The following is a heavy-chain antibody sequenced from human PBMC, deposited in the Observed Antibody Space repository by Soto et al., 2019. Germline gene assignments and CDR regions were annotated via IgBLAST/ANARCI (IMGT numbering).Heavy chain of an antibody. CDR1: GFTLSTYA. V-gene: IGHV3-23*01. CDR3: AKDHSPFWSGYCDY. Sequence: GGSLRLSCAASGFTLSTYAMSWVRHAPGKGLEWVSIISGSGGSTYYADSVKGRFTISRDYSRNTLYLQMESLRAEDTAVYYCAKDHSPFWSGYCDYWGQGTLVTVSS. D-gene: IGHD3-3*01. J-gene: IGHJ4*02. CDR2: ISGSGGST.